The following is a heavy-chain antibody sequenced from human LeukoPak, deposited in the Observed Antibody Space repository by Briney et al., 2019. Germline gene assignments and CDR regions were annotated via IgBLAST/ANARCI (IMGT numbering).Heavy chain of an antibody. D-gene: IGHD2-21*02. J-gene: IGHJ4*02. V-gene: IGHV3-53*01. Sequence: GGSLRLSCAASGFTVSSNYMSWVRQAPGKGLEWVSFIYSGGSTYYADSGKGRFTISRDNSKNTLYLKMNSLRAEDTAVYYCASPPHCGGYCDGELGYWGQGTLVTVSS. CDR1: GFTVSSNY. CDR2: IYSGGST. CDR3: ASPPHCGGYCDGELGY.